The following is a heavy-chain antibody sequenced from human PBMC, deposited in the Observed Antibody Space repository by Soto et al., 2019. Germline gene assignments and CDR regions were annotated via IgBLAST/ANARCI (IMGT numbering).Heavy chain of an antibody. CDR3: ARSTRYAFDI. CDR2: ISSSSSYI. D-gene: IGHD2-15*01. Sequence: PLGSLRLSLAASGFTFSSYSMNWVRQAPWKGLEWVSSISSSSSYIYYADSVKGRFTISRDNAKNSLYLQMNSLRAEDTAVYYCARSTRYAFDIWGQGTMVTVSS. V-gene: IGHV3-21*01. CDR1: GFTFSSYS. J-gene: IGHJ3*02.